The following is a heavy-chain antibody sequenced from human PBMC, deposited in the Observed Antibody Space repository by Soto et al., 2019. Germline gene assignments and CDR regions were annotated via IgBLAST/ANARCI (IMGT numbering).Heavy chain of an antibody. J-gene: IGHJ3*02. D-gene: IGHD6-19*01. CDR2: ISTSSTYT. Sequence: HVQLVESGGGLVKPGGSLRLSCAASGFDFSDSYMSWIRQAPGKGLEWVSYISTSSTYTNYADSVRGRFNVSRDNAQNSLFLQMNSLRAEDTAVYYCARHSKLGSGWFDAFDIWGQGTMATVSS. CDR3: ARHSKLGSGWFDAFDI. CDR1: GFDFSDSY. V-gene: IGHV3-11*06.